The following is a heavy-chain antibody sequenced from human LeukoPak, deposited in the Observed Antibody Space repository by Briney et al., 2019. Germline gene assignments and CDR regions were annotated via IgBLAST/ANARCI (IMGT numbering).Heavy chain of an antibody. D-gene: IGHD3-22*01. Sequence: GASVKVSCKASGGTFSSYAISWVRQAPGQGLEWMGWINTNTGNPTYAQGFTGRFVFSLDTSVSTAYLQISSLKAEDTAVYSCARGPERTRYYDSSGYQIDYWGQGTPVTVSS. CDR2: INTNTGNP. V-gene: IGHV7-4-1*02. J-gene: IGHJ4*02. CDR3: ARGPERTRYYDSSGYQIDY. CDR1: GGTFSSYA.